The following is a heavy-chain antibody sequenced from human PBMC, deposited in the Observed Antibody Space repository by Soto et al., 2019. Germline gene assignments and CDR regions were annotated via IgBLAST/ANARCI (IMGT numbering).Heavy chain of an antibody. Sequence: EVQLVESGGGLVMPGGSLRLSCAASGFTFRDAWMGWVRQPPGKGLECVGGLRIKNDGGTIDYAAPVKGRFIISRDDSENTLYLQMNSLKTEDTAVYYCVTGLLDTWGLGTLVTVSS. CDR3: VTGLLDT. V-gene: IGHV3-15*01. J-gene: IGHJ5*02. CDR1: GFTFRDAW. CDR2: LRIKNDGGTI.